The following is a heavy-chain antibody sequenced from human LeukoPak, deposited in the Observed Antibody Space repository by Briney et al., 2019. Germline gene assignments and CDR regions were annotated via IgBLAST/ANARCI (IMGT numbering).Heavy chain of an antibody. Sequence: GGSLRLSCAASGFTFSSYGMHWVRQAPGKGLEWVAVIWYDGSNKYYADSVKGRFTISRDNSKNTLYLQMNSLRAEDTAVYYCAREYSSSWYYSFDYWGQGTLVTVSS. J-gene: IGHJ4*02. CDR1: GFTFSSYG. D-gene: IGHD6-13*01. V-gene: IGHV3-33*08. CDR2: IWYDGSNK. CDR3: AREYSSSWYYSFDY.